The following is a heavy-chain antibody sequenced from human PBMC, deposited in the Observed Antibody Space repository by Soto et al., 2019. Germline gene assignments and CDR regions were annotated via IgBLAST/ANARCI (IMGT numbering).Heavy chain of an antibody. CDR1: GGSISSYY. Sequence: SETLSLTCTVSGGSISSYYWSWIRQPPGKGLEWIGYIYYSGSTNYNPSLKSRVTISVDTSKNQFSLKLSSVTAADTAVYYCAREITATRSYWFDPWGQGTLVNVSS. CDR2: IYYSGST. CDR3: AREITATRSYWFDP. D-gene: IGHD2-15*01. V-gene: IGHV4-59*01. J-gene: IGHJ5*02.